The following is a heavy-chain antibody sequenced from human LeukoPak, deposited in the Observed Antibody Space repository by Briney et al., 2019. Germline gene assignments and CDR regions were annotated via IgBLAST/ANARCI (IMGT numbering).Heavy chain of an antibody. D-gene: IGHD6-13*01. CDR1: VFTFSSCA. V-gene: IGHV3-30*04. CDR2: ISYDGGNK. CDR3: ARDPRRGSSWSNFDY. Sequence: PGGSLRLPCAASVFTFSSCAMHWVRQAPGKGLEWVAVISYDGGNKYYADSVKGRFTISRDNAKNSLYLQMNSLRAEDTAVYYCARDPRRGSSWSNFDYWGQGTLVTVSS. J-gene: IGHJ4*02.